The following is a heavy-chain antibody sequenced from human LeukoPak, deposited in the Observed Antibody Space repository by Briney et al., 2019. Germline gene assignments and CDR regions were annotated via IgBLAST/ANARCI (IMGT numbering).Heavy chain of an antibody. CDR2: INWNGGST. CDR1: GFTFDDYG. J-gene: IGHJ4*02. Sequence: GGSLRLSCAASGFTFDDYGMSWVRQAPGKGLEWVSGINWNGGSTGYADSVKGRFTISRDNAKNSLYLQMSSLRVEDTAVYYCASDRSLIASLYYFDNWGQGTLVTVSS. CDR3: ASDRSLIASLYYFDN. V-gene: IGHV3-20*04. D-gene: IGHD3-22*01.